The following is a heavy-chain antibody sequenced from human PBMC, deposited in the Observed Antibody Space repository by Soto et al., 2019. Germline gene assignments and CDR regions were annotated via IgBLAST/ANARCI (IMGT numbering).Heavy chain of an antibody. CDR3: ARDSDSSGWYYFDY. V-gene: IGHV3-48*02. Sequence: GGSLRLSCAASGFTFSSYTMNWVRQAPGKGLEWVSYISTTGSTLFYSDSVQGRFTISRDNAKNSLYLQMNSLRDEDTAVYYCARDSDSSGWYYFDYWGQGALVTSPQ. CDR2: ISTTGSTL. CDR1: GFTFSSYT. D-gene: IGHD6-19*01. J-gene: IGHJ4*02.